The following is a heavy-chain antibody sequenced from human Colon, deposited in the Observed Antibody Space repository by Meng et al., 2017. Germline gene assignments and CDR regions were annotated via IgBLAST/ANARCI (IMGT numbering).Heavy chain of an antibody. CDR1: GASVSSGNPY. J-gene: IGHJ4*02. CDR3: AGGPWEFDY. Sequence: VHLQGSGTGRLRPSETLSPTCSVAGASVSSGNPYRSWIRHPPGKGLEYIAYVDYSGSTHYNPSLKSRVTMSVDTSKKQLSLKLSSVTAADTAVSYCAGGPWEFDYWGQGTLVTVSS. V-gene: IGHV4-61*01. CDR2: VDYSGST. D-gene: IGHD1-26*01.